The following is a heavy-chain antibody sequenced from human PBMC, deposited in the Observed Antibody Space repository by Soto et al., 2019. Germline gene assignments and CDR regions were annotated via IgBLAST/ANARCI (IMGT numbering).Heavy chain of an antibody. V-gene: IGHV4-31*03. CDR2: IYYSGST. J-gene: IGHJ5*02. CDR1: GGSISSGGYY. CDR3: ARLRSSGHCSGGSCYLNWFDP. Sequence: TSETLSLTCTVSGGSISSGGYYWSWICQHPGKGLEWIGYIYYSGSTYYNPSLKSRVTISVDTSKNQFSLKLSSVTAADTAVYYCARLRSSGHCSGGSCYLNWFDPWGQGTLVTVSS. D-gene: IGHD2-15*01.